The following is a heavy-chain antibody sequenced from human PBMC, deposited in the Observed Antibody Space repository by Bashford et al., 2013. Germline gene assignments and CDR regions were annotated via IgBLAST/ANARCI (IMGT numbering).Heavy chain of an antibody. D-gene: IGHD6-6*01. CDR2: ISSSSSTI. J-gene: IGHJ4*02. V-gene: IGHV3-48*02. Sequence: VRQAPGKGLEWVSYISSSSSTIYYADSVKGRFTISRDNAKNSLYLQMNSLRDEDTAVYYCARGSSSSVRTFDYWGQGTLVTVSS. CDR3: ARGSSSSVRTFDY.